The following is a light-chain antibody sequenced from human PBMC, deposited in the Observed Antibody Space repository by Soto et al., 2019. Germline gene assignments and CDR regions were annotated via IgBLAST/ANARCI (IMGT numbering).Light chain of an antibody. CDR2: KAS. Sequence: DIQMTQSPSTLSASVGKKVTITCRASQRISSWLAWYQQKPGKAPKLLIYKASSLEGGVPSRFGGSGSGTDFTLTISSLQPDDFATYYCQQYHSYSLTFGGGTKV. CDR1: QRISSW. J-gene: IGKJ4*01. CDR3: QQYHSYSLT. V-gene: IGKV1-5*03.